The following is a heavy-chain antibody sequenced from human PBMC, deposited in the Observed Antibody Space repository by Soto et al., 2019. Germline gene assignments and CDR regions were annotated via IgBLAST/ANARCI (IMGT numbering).Heavy chain of an antibody. CDR1: GFTFNNYA. D-gene: IGHD3-10*01. V-gene: IGHV3-23*01. Sequence: EVQLLESGGGLVQPGGSLRLSCAASGFTFNNYAMTWVRQAPGKGLEWVSAISGGGDTTSYADSVKGRFTVSRDGSKNTLYLQMSSLRAEDTALYYCAKGRGGSGSLTPRVDLWGQGILVTVSS. CDR2: ISGGGDTT. J-gene: IGHJ4*02. CDR3: AKGRGGSGSLTPRVDL.